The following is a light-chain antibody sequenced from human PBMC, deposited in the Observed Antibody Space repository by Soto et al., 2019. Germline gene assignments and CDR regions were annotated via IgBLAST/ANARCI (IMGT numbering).Light chain of an antibody. CDR1: SSDVGGYNY. CDR3: SSYTSSTGRV. V-gene: IGLV2-14*01. CDR2: DVS. J-gene: IGLJ1*01. Sequence: QSVLTQPASVSGSPGQSITISCTGTSSDVGGYNYVSWYQQHPGKAPKLMIYDVSNRPSGVSNRFSGSKSGNTASLTISGLQAEDEADYYCSSYTSSTGRVFGTGTQLTVL.